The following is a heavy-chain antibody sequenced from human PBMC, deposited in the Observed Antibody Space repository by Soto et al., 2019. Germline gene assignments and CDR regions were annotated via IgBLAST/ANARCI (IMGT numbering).Heavy chain of an antibody. D-gene: IGHD2-15*01. V-gene: IGHV4-39*01. CDR3: ARHLTYCSAGSCYSDFPYYGMDV. Sequence: SETLSLTCTVSGGSISSNSYYWGWIRQPPGKGLEWIGSIFYSGSTYYNPSLKSRVTISVDTSKNQFSLKLSSVTAADTAVYYCARHLTYCSAGSCYSDFPYYGMDVWGQGTTVT. J-gene: IGHJ6*02. CDR2: IFYSGST. CDR1: GGSISSNSYY.